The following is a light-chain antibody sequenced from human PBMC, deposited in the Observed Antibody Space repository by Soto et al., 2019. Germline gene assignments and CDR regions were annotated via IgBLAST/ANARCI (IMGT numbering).Light chain of an antibody. CDR3: QSYDSSNYV. CDR2: EDN. J-gene: IGLJ1*01. Sequence: NFMLTQPHSVSESPGKTVTISCTRSSGSIASNYVQWYQQRPGSAPTTVIYEDNQRPSGVPDRFSGSIDSSSNSASLTISGLKTEDEADYYCQSYDSSNYVFGTVTKLTVL. CDR1: SGSIASNY. V-gene: IGLV6-57*03.